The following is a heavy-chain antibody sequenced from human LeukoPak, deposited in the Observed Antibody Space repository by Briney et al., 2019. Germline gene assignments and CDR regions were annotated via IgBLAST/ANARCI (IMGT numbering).Heavy chain of an antibody. J-gene: IGHJ4*02. CDR1: GGSISSYY. V-gene: IGHV4-59*04. CDR2: IYHSGST. CDR3: ARVLDYYGSGTYSFDY. Sequence: SETLSLTCTVSGGSISSYYWSWIRQPPGKGLEWIGSIYHSGSTYYNPSLKSRVTMSVDTSKNQFSLKLNSVTAADTAVYYCARVLDYYGSGTYSFDYWGQGTLVTVSS. D-gene: IGHD3-10*01.